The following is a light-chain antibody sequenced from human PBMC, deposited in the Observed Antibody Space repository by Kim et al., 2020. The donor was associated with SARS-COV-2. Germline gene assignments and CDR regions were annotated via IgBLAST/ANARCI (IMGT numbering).Light chain of an antibody. CDR1: SGHSSYA. CDR2: LNSDGSH. Sequence: AAVKLTCTRSSGHSSYAIEWQQQQPEKGPRYLMKLNSDGSHSKGDGIPDRFSGSSSGAERYLTITSLQSEDEADYYCQTWGTGIWVFGGGTKLTVL. CDR3: QTWGTGIWV. J-gene: IGLJ3*02. V-gene: IGLV4-69*01.